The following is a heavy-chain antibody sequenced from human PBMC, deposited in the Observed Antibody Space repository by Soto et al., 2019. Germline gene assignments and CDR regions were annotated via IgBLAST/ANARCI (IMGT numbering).Heavy chain of an antibody. CDR2: IYSNGKA. CDR1: GGSRSNYN. Sequence: PSETLSLSSTVSGGSRSNYNWKWVRQSAGKGREWIGRIYSNGKAYYNPSLKSRATMSLDTLNNQVSLRLSSVTAADTAKYYCARERTYQMSGDDTLDIWGLGTMVT. D-gene: IGHD2-21*01. CDR3: ARERTYQMSGDDTLDI. V-gene: IGHV4-4*07. J-gene: IGHJ3*02.